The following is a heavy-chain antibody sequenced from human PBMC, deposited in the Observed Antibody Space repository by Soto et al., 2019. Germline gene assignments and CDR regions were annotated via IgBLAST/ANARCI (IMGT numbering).Heavy chain of an antibody. D-gene: IGHD2-15*01. CDR3: AKGFRDIS. V-gene: IGHV3-23*01. CDR2: ISESGGTS. CDR1: GFTFTSYS. J-gene: IGHJ5*02. Sequence: EVQLLESGGGLVQPGGSLRLSCAASGFTFTSYSMSWVRQAPGKGLEWVSAISESGGTSNYADSVKGRFTISRDKAENTLYLQLNSLRAEDTAVYYCAKGFRDISWGQGTLVTVSS.